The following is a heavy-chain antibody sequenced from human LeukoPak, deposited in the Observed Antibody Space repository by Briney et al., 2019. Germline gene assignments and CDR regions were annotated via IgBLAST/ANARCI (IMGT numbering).Heavy chain of an antibody. J-gene: IGHJ4*02. CDR1: VGSFSGYH. D-gene: IGHD4-23*01. Sequence: SDTLSLTCAVPVGSFSGYHWNWLRQAPGKGLEWIGEINDRGITNYNPSLKSRLTISIDTSKKQFSLKLRSVTAADTAVYYCARDPTTVVNRPYYFDDWGQGTLVTVSS. CDR3: ARDPTTVVNRPYYFDD. CDR2: INDRGIT. V-gene: IGHV4-34*01.